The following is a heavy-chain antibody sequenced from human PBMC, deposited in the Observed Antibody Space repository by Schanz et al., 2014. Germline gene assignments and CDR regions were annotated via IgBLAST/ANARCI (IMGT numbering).Heavy chain of an antibody. J-gene: IGHJ4*02. CDR2: IKQDESER. D-gene: IGHD3-3*01. CDR3: ARDKGGYYPFDY. Sequence: EQVLESGGCFVQPGGSLRLSCAASGFTFSTYWMSWVRQAPGKGLEWVANIKQDESERSYVDSVKGRFTISRDNAKNSLYLQMNSLRAEDTAVYYCARDKGGYYPFDYWGQGTLVSVSS. V-gene: IGHV3-7*01. CDR1: GFTFSTYW.